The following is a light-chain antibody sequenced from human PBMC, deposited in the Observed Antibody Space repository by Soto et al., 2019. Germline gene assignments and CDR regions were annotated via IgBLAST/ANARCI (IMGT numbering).Light chain of an antibody. CDR2: SND. J-gene: IGLJ3*02. CDR1: SSNIGSNY. V-gene: IGLV1-47*01. Sequence: QSVLTQPPSASGTPGQRVTISCSGSSSNIGSNYVYWYQQLPGTAPKLLIYSNDQRPSGVPDRFSGSKSGTSASLANSGLRSEDEADYYCAAWDDSLSGRVFGGGTKLTVL. CDR3: AAWDDSLSGRV.